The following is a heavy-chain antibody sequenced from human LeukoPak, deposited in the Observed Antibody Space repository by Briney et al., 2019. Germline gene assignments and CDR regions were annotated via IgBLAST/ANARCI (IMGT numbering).Heavy chain of an antibody. D-gene: IGHD2-15*01. V-gene: IGHV3-48*01. CDR2: ISGSSSTI. CDR1: GFTFSSYS. J-gene: IGHJ5*02. CDR3: ARAGYCSGGSCIRSFDP. Sequence: GGSLRLSCAASGFTFSSYSFNWVRQAPGKGLEWASYISGSSSTIYYADSVKGRFTISRDNAKNSLYLQMNSLRAEDTAVYYCARAGYCSGGSCIRSFDPWGQGTLVTVSS.